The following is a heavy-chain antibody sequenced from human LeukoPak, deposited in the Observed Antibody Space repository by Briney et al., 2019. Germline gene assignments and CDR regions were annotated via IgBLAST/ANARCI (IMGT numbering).Heavy chain of an antibody. J-gene: IGHJ4*02. V-gene: IGHV3-21*01. Sequence: GGSLSPSCAPSGFTPTSQSTNWVRHAPGRGLEWVSAISSSSTYRKYADSVKGRFTSSRDNAKASVYLQMDSLRAEDTAVYYCAKVGTGNQYGSGYFDFWSEGTLVTVSS. D-gene: IGHD3-10*01. CDR3: AKVGTGNQYGSGYFDF. CDR2: ISSSSTYR. CDR1: GFTPTSQS.